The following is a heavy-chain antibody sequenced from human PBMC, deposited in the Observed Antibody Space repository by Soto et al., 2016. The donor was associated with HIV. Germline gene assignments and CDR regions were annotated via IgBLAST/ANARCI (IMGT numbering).Heavy chain of an antibody. CDR3: TSDRPYTLQFDY. CDR1: GFSFSHTW. V-gene: IGHV3-15*01. J-gene: IGHJ4*02. CDR2: IKSKIDGGTA. D-gene: IGHD2-2*02. Sequence: EVQLVESGGGLVKPGGSLRPSCAVSGFSFSHTWMSWVRQAPGKGLEWVGRIKSKIDGGTADYAAPVKGRFTISRDDSKNLLHVQMNNLKTEDTAVYYCTSDRPYTLQFDYWGREPWSPSPQ.